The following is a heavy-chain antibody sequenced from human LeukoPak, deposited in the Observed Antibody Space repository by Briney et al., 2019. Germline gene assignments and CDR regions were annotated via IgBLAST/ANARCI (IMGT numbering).Heavy chain of an antibody. Sequence: SVKVSCKASGGTFSSYAISWVRQAPGQGLEWMGGIIPIFGTANYAQKFQGRVTITADESTSTAYMELSSLRSEDTAVYYCASQIYERYCSSTSCPYYYYYGMDVWGQGTTVTVSS. V-gene: IGHV1-69*13. D-gene: IGHD2-2*01. CDR3: ASQIYERYCSSTSCPYYYYYGMDV. J-gene: IGHJ6*02. CDR1: GGTFSSYA. CDR2: IIPIFGTA.